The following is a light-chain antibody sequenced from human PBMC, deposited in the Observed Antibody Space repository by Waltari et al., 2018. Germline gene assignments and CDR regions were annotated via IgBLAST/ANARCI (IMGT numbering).Light chain of an antibody. CDR2: GVS. J-gene: IGKJ5*01. CDR1: QALTTY. V-gene: IGKV1-9*01. CDR3: QQLNTYPPT. Sequence: DIQLTQSPSFLSASVGDRVTITCRASQALTTYLAWYQQKPGKAPKLLIYGVSTLQSGVPSRFSGSGSGADFTLTINSLQPEDSAIYYCQQLNTYPPTFGQGTRLEIK.